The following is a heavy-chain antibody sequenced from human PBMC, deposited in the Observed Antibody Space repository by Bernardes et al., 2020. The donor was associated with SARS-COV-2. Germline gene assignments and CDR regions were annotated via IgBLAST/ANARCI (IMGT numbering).Heavy chain of an antibody. CDR3: ARDSDPEGWDYGGNSGAFDI. CDR2: ISAYNGNT. J-gene: IGHJ3*02. CDR1: GYTFTSYG. D-gene: IGHD4-17*01. V-gene: IGHV1-18*01. Sequence: ASVKVSCKASGYTFTSYGISWVRQAPGQGLEWMGWISAYNGNTNYAQKLQGRVTMTTDTSTSTAYMELRSLRSDDTAVYYCARDSDPEGWDYGGNSGAFDIWGQGTMVTVSS.